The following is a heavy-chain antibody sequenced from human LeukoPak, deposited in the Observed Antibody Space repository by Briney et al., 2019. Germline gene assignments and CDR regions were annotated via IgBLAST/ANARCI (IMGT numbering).Heavy chain of an antibody. V-gene: IGHV3-21*04. Sequence: GGSLRLSCAASGFTFSSYNMNWDRQAPGKGLEWVSSITSSSSYIYYADSVKGRFTISRDNAKNSLYLQMNSLRAEDTAVYYCAKDIVVVPAAMFGWFDPWGQGTLVTVSS. CDR1: GFTFSSYN. CDR2: ITSSSSYI. CDR3: AKDIVVVPAAMFGWFDP. J-gene: IGHJ5*02. D-gene: IGHD2-2*01.